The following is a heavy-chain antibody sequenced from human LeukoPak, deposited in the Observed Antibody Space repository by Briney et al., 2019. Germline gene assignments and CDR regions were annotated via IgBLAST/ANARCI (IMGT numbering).Heavy chain of an antibody. Sequence: GPLRLSCAASGFTFSDYYMSWIRQAPGKGLEWVSYISSSGSTIYYADSVKGRFTISRDNAKNSVYLQMNSLRAEDTAVYYCARDGIAAAPENWGQGTLVTVSS. D-gene: IGHD6-13*01. V-gene: IGHV3-11*01. CDR1: GFTFSDYY. CDR2: ISSSGSTI. CDR3: ARDGIAAAPEN. J-gene: IGHJ4*02.